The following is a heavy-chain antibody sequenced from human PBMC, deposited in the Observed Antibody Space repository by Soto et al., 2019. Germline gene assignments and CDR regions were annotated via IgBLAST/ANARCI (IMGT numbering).Heavy chain of an antibody. J-gene: IGHJ6*02. Sequence: QVQLVQSGAEVKKPGASVKVSCKASGYTFTSYDINWVRQATGQGLEWMGWMNPNSGNTGYAQKFQGRVTMTRNTSISTAYMELSSLRSEDTAVYYCARTLTVVSYYDFWSGYRYHCGMDVWGQGTTVTVSS. CDR1: GYTFTSYD. V-gene: IGHV1-8*01. CDR3: ARTLTVVSYYDFWSGYRYHCGMDV. D-gene: IGHD3-3*01. CDR2: MNPNSGNT.